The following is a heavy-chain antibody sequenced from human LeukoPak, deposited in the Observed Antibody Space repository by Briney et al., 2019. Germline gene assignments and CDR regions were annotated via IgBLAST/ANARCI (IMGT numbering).Heavy chain of an antibody. D-gene: IGHD4-17*01. CDR1: GFSFSNYD. CDR3: ARGDPTVTTKQNFDY. Sequence: GGSLRLSCAASGFSFSNYDMHWVRQAPGKGLEWVAVIWYDGSNKYYADSVKGRFAISRDNSKNTLYLQMNSLRVEDTAVYYCARGDPTVTTKQNFDYWGQGTLVTVSS. J-gene: IGHJ4*02. CDR2: IWYDGSNK. V-gene: IGHV3-33*01.